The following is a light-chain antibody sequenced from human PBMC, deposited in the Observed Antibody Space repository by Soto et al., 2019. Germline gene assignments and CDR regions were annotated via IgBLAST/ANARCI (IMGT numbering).Light chain of an antibody. CDR1: QSVATN. Sequence: EAVLTQSPATLSVSPGERATLSCRASQSVATNLAWYQQRPGQAPRLLIYGASKRAVGLPARFSGSGSGTEFTLTISSLKSEDFAVYYCQQYHDWPPWTFGQGTKVDIK. CDR3: QQYHDWPPWT. CDR2: GAS. V-gene: IGKV3-15*01. J-gene: IGKJ1*01.